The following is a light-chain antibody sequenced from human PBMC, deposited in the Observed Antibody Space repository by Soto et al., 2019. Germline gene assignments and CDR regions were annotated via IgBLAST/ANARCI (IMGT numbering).Light chain of an antibody. CDR3: QVWDTVSLHAI. V-gene: IGLV3-21*02. J-gene: IGLJ2*01. Sequence: SYELTQPPSVSLAPGQTASITCVGDNVGGKSVHWYQQKAGQAPVLVIHEDSDRPSGIPERFSGSNSANTATLTISRVEAGDEAAYYCQVWDTVSLHAIFGVGTKLTVL. CDR1: NVGGKS. CDR2: EDS.